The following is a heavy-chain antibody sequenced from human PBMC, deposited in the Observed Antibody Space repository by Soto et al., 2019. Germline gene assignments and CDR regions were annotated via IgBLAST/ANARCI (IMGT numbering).Heavy chain of an antibody. CDR1: GYTFTYYY. CDR3: AREYSSAWKTSDY. Sequence: GASVKVSCKASGYTFTYYYMHWVRQAPGQGLEWMGIINPSGGSTSYAQKFQGRVTMTRDTSTSTVYMEVSSLRSEDTAVYYCAREYSSAWKTSDYWGQGTLVTVSS. CDR2: INPSGGST. J-gene: IGHJ4*02. V-gene: IGHV1-46*01. D-gene: IGHD6-19*01.